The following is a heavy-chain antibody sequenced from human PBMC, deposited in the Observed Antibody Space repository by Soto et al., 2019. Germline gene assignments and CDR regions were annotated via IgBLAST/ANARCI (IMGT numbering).Heavy chain of an antibody. D-gene: IGHD2-21*02. CDR3: AREDDGGDRDYYGLDV. CDR2: IHYSGSI. V-gene: IGHV4-30-4*01. CDR1: GGSISSDHYH. Sequence: QVQLQESGPGLVRPSQTLSLTCTVSGGSISSDHYHWTWIRQPPGKGLEWIGYIHYSGSIYYNPSLHSRVSMSVDTSKNLFSLKLSSVTAADTAVYFCAREDDGGDRDYYGLDVWGQGTTVTVSS. J-gene: IGHJ6*02.